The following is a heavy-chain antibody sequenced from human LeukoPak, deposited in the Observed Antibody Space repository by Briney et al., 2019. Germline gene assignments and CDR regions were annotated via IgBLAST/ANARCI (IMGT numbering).Heavy chain of an antibody. Sequence: SETLSLTCAVYGGSFSGYHWTWIRQSPGKGLEWIGDINPSGSTYYDPSLKSRLTISVDTSKNQFSLKLRSVTAADTAVYYCARGRHDITMIVVVMTSVSYYLDVWGKGTTVTVS. CDR1: GGSFSGYH. CDR3: ARGRHDITMIVVVMTSVSYYLDV. V-gene: IGHV4-34*01. J-gene: IGHJ6*03. CDR2: INPSGST. D-gene: IGHD3-22*01.